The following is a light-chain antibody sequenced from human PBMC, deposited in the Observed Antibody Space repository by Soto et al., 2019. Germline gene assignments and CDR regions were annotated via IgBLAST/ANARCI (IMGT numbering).Light chain of an antibody. J-gene: IGKJ5*01. CDR1: QSVSSY. CDR2: DAS. Sequence: EIVLTQSPATLSFSRGERATLSCRSSQSVSSYLARYQQKPCQAPRLLIYDASNRATGIPARFSGSGSGTDFTLPISSLEPEDFAVYYCQQRNIWPPVTFGQGTRLETK. V-gene: IGKV3-11*01. CDR3: QQRNIWPPVT.